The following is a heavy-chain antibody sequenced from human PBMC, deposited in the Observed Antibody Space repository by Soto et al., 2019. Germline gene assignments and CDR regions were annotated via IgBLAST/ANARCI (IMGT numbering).Heavy chain of an antibody. D-gene: IGHD1-7*01. J-gene: IGHJ4*02. CDR2: IKQDGSEK. CDR1: GFTFSSYW. CDR3: ARDNWNYVGRNLFDY. V-gene: IGHV3-7*01. Sequence: EVQLVESGGGLVQPGGSLRLSCAASGFTFSSYWMSWVHQAPGKGLEWVANIKQDGSEKYYVDSVKGRFTISRDNAKNSLYLQMNSLRAEDTAVYYCARDNWNYVGRNLFDYWGQGTLVTVSS.